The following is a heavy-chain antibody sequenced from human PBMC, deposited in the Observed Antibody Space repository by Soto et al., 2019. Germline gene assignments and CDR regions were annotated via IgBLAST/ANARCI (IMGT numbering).Heavy chain of an antibody. J-gene: IGHJ6*02. CDR2: ISSSGSTI. Sequence: NPGGSLRLSCAASGFTFSYYYMIWIRQAPGKGLEWVSYISSSGSTIYYADSVKGRFTISRDNAKNSLYLQMNSLRAEDTAVYYCARDGEWLRFDYYYGMDVWGQGTTVTVSS. CDR1: GFTFSYYY. V-gene: IGHV3-11*01. D-gene: IGHD5-12*01. CDR3: ARDGEWLRFDYYYGMDV.